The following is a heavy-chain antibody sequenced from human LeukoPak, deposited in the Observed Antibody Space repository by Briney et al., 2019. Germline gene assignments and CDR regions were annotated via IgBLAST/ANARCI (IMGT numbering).Heavy chain of an antibody. D-gene: IGHD4-17*01. CDR1: GGSFSGYY. CDR2: INHSGNT. Sequence: NPSETLSLTCAVYGGSFSGYYWSWIRQPPGKGLEWIGEINHSGNTNYNPSLKSRVTILVDTSKNQFSLKLNSVTAVDTAVYYCASPIYGGYTENGFDIWGQGTMVTVSS. J-gene: IGHJ3*02. V-gene: IGHV4-34*01. CDR3: ASPIYGGYTENGFDI.